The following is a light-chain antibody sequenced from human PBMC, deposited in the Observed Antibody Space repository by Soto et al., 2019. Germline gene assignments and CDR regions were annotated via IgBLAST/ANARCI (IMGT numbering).Light chain of an antibody. J-gene: IGLJ2*01. CDR2: LND. V-gene: IGLV1-47*02. CDR3: AAWDDSLSGPV. CDR1: SSNIGGNY. Sequence: QSVLTQPPSASGTPGQRVTISCSGSSSNIGGNYVYWYQQLPGAAPKLLIYLNDQRPSGVPDRFFGSKSGTSASLAISGLRSADEAEYYCAAWDDSLSGPVFGGGTKVTVL.